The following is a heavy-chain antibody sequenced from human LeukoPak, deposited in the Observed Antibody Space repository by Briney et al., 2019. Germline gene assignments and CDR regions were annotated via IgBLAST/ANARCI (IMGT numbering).Heavy chain of an antibody. J-gene: IGHJ4*02. CDR2: INHSGST. Sequence: PSETLSLTCAVYAGSFSGYYWSWIRQPPGKGLEWIGEINHSGSTNYNPSLKSRVTISVDTSKNQFSLKLSSVTAADTAVYYCARGLTGYSSGSYDYWGQGTLVTVSS. CDR1: AGSFSGYY. D-gene: IGHD6-19*01. CDR3: ARGLTGYSSGSYDY. V-gene: IGHV4-34*01.